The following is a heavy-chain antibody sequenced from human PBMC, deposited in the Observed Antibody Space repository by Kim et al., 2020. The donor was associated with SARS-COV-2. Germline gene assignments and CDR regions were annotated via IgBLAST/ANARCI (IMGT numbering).Heavy chain of an antibody. V-gene: IGHV3-23*01. CDR2: ISASGSST. D-gene: IGHD3-10*01. CDR1: GFMFSSFG. J-gene: IGHJ4*02. Sequence: GGSLRLSCRASGFMFSSFGMNWVRQAPGQGLEWISGISASGSSTYHADSVKGRFTISRDNSKNTLYLQMNGLRVEDTALYYCASDRGYSGGPRGSLFDYWGQGTLVTVSP. CDR3: ASDRGYSGGPRGSLFDY.